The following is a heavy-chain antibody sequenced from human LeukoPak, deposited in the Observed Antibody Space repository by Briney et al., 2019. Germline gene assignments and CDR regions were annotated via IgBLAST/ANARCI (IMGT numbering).Heavy chain of an antibody. J-gene: IGHJ4*02. CDR2: ISSSGRTI. Sequence: PGGSLRLSCAVSGFTFSSYEMNWVRQAPGKGLEWVSYISSSGRTIYYADSVMGRFTISRDNAKNSLYLQMHSLRSEDTALYYCTKPTQTYYDSSGYGFDWGQGTLVTVSS. CDR1: GFTFSSYE. V-gene: IGHV3-48*03. D-gene: IGHD3-22*01. CDR3: TKPTQTYYDSSGYGFD.